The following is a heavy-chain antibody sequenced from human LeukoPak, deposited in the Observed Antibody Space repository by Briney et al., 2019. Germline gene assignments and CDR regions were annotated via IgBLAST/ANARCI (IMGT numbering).Heavy chain of an antibody. V-gene: IGHV4-59*01. J-gene: IGHJ4*02. CDR3: ARGITTWNY. CDR1: GGSISSYY. CDR2: IYYSGST. D-gene: IGHD3-3*01. Sequence: SETLSLTCTVSGGSISSYYWSWIRQPPGKGLEWIGYIYYSGSTNYNPSLKSRVTISVDTSKNQFSLKLSSVTAADTAVYYCARGITTWNYWGQGTLVTVSS.